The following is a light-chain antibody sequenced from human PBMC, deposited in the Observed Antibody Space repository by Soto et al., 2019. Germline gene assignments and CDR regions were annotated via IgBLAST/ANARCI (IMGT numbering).Light chain of an antibody. CDR1: QTFRNGY. CDR3: QQYADSPVT. V-gene: IGKV3-20*01. CDR2: RTL. Sequence: EIVLTQSPGFLSVSPGERATLSCRASQTFRNGYLAWYQHKAGQAPRLLIYRTLSRAAGIPDRFSGSGSGTDVTLTISRLEPEDFSVYFCQQYADSPVTFGGGTKVEIK. J-gene: IGKJ4*01.